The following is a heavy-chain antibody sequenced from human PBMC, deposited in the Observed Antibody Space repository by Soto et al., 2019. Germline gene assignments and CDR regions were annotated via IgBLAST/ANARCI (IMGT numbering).Heavy chain of an antibody. CDR3: ARDLQMATIRGGDY. J-gene: IGHJ4*02. D-gene: IGHD5-12*01. CDR1: GFTFNSYS. V-gene: IGHV3-21*06. CDR2: ISSSTTHI. Sequence: LRLSCTASGFTFNSYSMNWVRQAPGRGLEWVSSISSSTTHILYADSVKGRFTISRDNGKNSLYLQMTSLRAEGTAVYYCARDLQMATIRGGDYWGQGTQVTVSS.